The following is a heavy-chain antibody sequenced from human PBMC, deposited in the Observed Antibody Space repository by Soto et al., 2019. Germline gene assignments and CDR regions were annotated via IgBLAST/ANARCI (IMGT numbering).Heavy chain of an antibody. CDR3: ARDGPPYDSHSMDV. CDR2: IIPIFGTA. V-gene: IGHV1-69*06. Sequence: QVQLVQSGAEVKKPGASVKVSCKASGYTFTSYGISWVRQAPGQGLEWMGGIIPIFGTANYAQKFQGRVTITADKSTSTAYMELSSLRSEDTAVYYCARDGPPYDSHSMDVWGQGTTVTVSS. D-gene: IGHD3-3*01. J-gene: IGHJ6*02. CDR1: GYTFTSYG.